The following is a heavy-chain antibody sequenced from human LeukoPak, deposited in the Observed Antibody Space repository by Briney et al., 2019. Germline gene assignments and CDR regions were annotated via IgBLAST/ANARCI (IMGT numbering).Heavy chain of an antibody. CDR1: GFTFSTYA. V-gene: IGHV3-23*01. CDR2: ISGSGGST. Sequence: PGGSLRLSCAASGFTFSTYAMSWVRQAPGKGLEWVSTISGSGGSTYYADSVKGRFTISRDSSKNTLYLQMNSLRAEDTAVYYCAAGRSGYDQFDYWGQGTLVTVSS. CDR3: AAGRSGYDQFDY. D-gene: IGHD5-12*01. J-gene: IGHJ4*02.